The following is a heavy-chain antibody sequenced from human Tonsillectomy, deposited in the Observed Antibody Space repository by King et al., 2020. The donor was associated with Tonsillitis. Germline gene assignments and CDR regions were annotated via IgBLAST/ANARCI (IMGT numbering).Heavy chain of an antibody. Sequence: VQLVESGGGLVKPGGSLRLSCAAPGFIFSDAWLNWVRQAPGKGLEWVGRIKSTADGGTTDYAAPVKGRLPMSRDDSKKTLYLQMNSLKTEDTAVYYCTTLGYSYPFDYWGQGTLVTVSS. V-gene: IGHV3-15*07. CDR3: TTLGYSYPFDY. CDR1: GFIFSDAW. CDR2: IKSTADGGTT. D-gene: IGHD5-18*01. J-gene: IGHJ4*02.